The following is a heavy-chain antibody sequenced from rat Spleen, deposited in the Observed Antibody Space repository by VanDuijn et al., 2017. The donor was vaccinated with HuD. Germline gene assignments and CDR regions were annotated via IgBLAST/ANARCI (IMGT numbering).Heavy chain of an antibody. J-gene: IGHJ1*01. V-gene: IGHV5-34*01. CDR3: ARQSWAPDWYFDF. CDR2: ISSSSGT. CDR1: GFTFSEYG. Sequence: EVQLVESGGGLVQPGRSLKLSCVASGFTFSEYGMNWIRQAPGKGLEWVAYISSSSGTIYYADTVKGRFTISRDNAKNTLYLQLSSLRSEDTALYYCARQSWAPDWYFDFWGPGTMVTVSS. D-gene: IGHD4-6*01.